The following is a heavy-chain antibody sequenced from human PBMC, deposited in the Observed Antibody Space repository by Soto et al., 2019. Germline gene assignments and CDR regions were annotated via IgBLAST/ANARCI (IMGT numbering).Heavy chain of an antibody. J-gene: IGHJ6*02. CDR2: INPSGGST. CDR1: GYTFTSYY. CDR3: ARAEGGGCMLCDYYYYGMDV. Sequence: ASVKVSCKASGYTFTSYYMHGVLQSPVQWRDGMGIINPSGGSTSYAQKFQGRVTMTRDTSTSTVYMELSSLRSEDTAVYYCARAEGGGCMLCDYYYYGMDVWGQGTTVTVSS. D-gene: IGHD2-8*01. V-gene: IGHV1-46*01.